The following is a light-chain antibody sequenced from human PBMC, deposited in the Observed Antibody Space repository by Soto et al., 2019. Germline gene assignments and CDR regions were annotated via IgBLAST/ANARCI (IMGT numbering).Light chain of an antibody. CDR3: QQSYSTPQT. J-gene: IGKJ1*01. CDR1: QDISNY. V-gene: IGKV1-39*01. CDR2: AAS. Sequence: DIQMTQSPSSLSASVGDRVTITCQASQDISNYLNWYQQKLGKAPRLLIYAASSLQSGVPSRFSGSGSGTDFTLTISSLQPEDFATYYCQQSYSTPQTFGQGTKVEIK.